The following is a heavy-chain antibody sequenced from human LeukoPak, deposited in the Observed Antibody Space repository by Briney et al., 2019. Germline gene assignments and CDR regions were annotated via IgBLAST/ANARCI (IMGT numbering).Heavy chain of an antibody. D-gene: IGHD2-15*01. CDR1: GYTFKAYY. V-gene: IGHV1-2*02. CDR3: ARDGGCNGGSCYSEFDY. CDR2: INPNSGGT. Sequence: GASVKVSCKASGYTFKAYYMHWVRQAPGQGLEWMGCINPNSGGTNYAQKYQGRVTMTRDTSISTAYMELSRLRYDDTAVYYCARDGGCNGGSCYSEFDYWGQGTLVTVSS. J-gene: IGHJ4*02.